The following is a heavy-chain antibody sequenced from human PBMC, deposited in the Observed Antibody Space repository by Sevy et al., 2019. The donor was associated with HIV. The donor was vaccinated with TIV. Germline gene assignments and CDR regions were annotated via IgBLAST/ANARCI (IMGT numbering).Heavy chain of an antibody. Sequence: GGSLRLSCTASGFAFSTYGMHWVRQAPGKGLEWVAIIWYEGINKDYAEPVKGRFTISRDNSKNTLYLQMKNLRADDTAVYYCAKGTVAAPVGNYFDHWGHGALVTVSS. CDR1: GFAFSTYG. CDR2: IWYEGINK. D-gene: IGHD6-25*01. CDR3: AKGTVAAPVGNYFDH. V-gene: IGHV3-33*06. J-gene: IGHJ4*01.